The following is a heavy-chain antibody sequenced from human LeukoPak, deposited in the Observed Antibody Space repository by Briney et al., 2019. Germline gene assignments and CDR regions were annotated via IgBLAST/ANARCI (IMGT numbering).Heavy chain of an antibody. Sequence: ASVKVSCKVSGYTLTELSMHWVRQAPGKGLEWTGGFDPEDGETIYAQKFQGRVTMTEDTSTDTAYMELSSLRSEDTAVYYCATSRGYSYGYWFDPWGQGTLVTVSS. J-gene: IGHJ5*02. CDR2: FDPEDGET. CDR3: ATSRGYSYGYWFDP. D-gene: IGHD5-18*01. CDR1: GYTLTELS. V-gene: IGHV1-24*01.